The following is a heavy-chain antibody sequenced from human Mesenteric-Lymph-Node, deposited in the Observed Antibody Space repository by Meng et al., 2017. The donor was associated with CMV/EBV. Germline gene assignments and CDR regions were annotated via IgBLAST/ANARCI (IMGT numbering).Heavy chain of an antibody. Sequence: FTDYFIHWLRQVPGQGLEWMGIINPGSSYRGYPQNFQDRVTMTKDTSTAIVYMELTNLRSEDTGIYYCARNGGYTGASGRCCVHLDYWGQGTLVTVSS. V-gene: IGHV1-46*01. CDR2: INPGSSYR. J-gene: IGHJ4*02. CDR3: ARNGGYTGASGRCCVHLDY. CDR1: FTDYF. D-gene: IGHD6-19*01.